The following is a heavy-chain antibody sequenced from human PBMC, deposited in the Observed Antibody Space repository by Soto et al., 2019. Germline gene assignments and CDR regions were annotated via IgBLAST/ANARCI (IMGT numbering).Heavy chain of an antibody. D-gene: IGHD3-22*01. V-gene: IGHV4-61*01. CDR3: ARARYYDTRGYAFHYAVDV. Sequence: PXETLSLTCTVSGFSVTSGSFYWSWVRQPPGKGLEWIGYGYYNGNTGYSPSLKSRVTISVDTSKNQFSLMLSSVTAADTAVYYCARARYYDTRGYAFHYAVDVWGQGTTVTVSS. CDR1: GFSVTSGSFY. J-gene: IGHJ6*02. CDR2: GYYNGNT.